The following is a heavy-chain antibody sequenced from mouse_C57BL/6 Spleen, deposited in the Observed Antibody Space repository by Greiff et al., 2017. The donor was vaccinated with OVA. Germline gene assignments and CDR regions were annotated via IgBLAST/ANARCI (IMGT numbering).Heavy chain of an antibody. D-gene: IGHD2-2*01. CDR3: AREGTMVTTAFAY. V-gene: IGHV1-52*01. J-gene: IGHJ3*01. CDR1: GYTFTSYW. Sequence: VQLQQPGAELVRPGSSVKLSCKASGYTFTSYWMHWVKQRPIQGLEWIGNIDPSDSETHYNQKFKDKATLTVDKSSSTAYMQLSSLTSEDSAVYYCAREGTMVTTAFAYWGQGTLVTVSA. CDR2: IDPSDSET.